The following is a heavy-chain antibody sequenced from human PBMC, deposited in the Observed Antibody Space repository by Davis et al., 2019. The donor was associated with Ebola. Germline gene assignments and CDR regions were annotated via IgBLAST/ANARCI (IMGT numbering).Heavy chain of an antibody. Sequence: ASVKVSCKASGGSFRSLAISWVRQAPGQGLEWMGMINPNDGRTIYAQKFQGRVTVTRDTSTTTVYMDLSSLRSEDTALYYCTTPGGQDSGYDVFDIWGQGTMVTVSS. V-gene: IGHV1-46*03. CDR2: INPNDGRT. J-gene: IGHJ3*02. CDR3: TTPGGQDSGYDVFDI. CDR1: GGSFRSLA. D-gene: IGHD5-12*01.